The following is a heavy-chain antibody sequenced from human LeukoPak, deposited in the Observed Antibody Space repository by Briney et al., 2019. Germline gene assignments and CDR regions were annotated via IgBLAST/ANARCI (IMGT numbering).Heavy chain of an antibody. CDR2: IKQDGSEK. J-gene: IGHJ4*02. CDR3: ATPLWFGELYDY. V-gene: IGHV3-7*01. Sequence: GGSLRLSCAASGFTFSSYWMSWVRQAPGKGLEWVANIKQDGSEKYHVDSVKGRFTISRDNAKNSLYLQMNSLRAEDTAVYYCATPLWFGELYDYWGQGTLVTVSS. CDR1: GFTFSSYW. D-gene: IGHD3-10*01.